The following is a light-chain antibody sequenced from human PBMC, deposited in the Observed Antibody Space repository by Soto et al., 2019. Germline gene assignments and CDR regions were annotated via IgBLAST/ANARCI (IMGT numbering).Light chain of an antibody. J-gene: IGLJ1*01. CDR2: DVS. V-gene: IGLV2-14*01. Sequence: SVLTQPASVSGSPGQSITIPCTGTSSDVGGYNYVSWYQQHPGKAPKLVIYDVSNRPSGVSNRFSGSKSGNTASLTISGLQAEDEADYYCSSFTSSSTLYVFGTGTKVTVL. CDR1: SSDVGGYNY. CDR3: SSFTSSSTLYV.